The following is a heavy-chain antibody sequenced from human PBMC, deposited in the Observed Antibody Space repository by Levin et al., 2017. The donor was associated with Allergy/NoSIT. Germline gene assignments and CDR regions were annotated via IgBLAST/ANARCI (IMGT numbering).Heavy chain of an antibody. Sequence: PGGSLRLSCAASGFTFSDYYMSWIRQAPGKGLEWVSYISSSSSYTNYADSVKGRFTISRDNAKNSLYLQMNSLRAEDTAVYYCARARAAGDWYFDLWGRGTLVTVSS. CDR1: GFTFSDYY. V-gene: IGHV3-11*05. CDR3: ARARAAGDWYFDL. J-gene: IGHJ2*01. CDR2: ISSSSSYT. D-gene: IGHD6-13*01.